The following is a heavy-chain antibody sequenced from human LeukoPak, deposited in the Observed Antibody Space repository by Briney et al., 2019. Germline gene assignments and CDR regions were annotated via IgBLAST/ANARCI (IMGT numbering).Heavy chain of an antibody. J-gene: IGHJ6*02. CDR3: AKRFPRRPGIAAADRYGMDV. CDR1: GGSISSYY. CDR2: IYYSGST. V-gene: IGHV4-59*01. D-gene: IGHD6-13*01. Sequence: KASETLSLTCTVSGGSISSYYWSWIRQPPGKGLEWIGYIYYSGSTNYNPSLKSRVTISVDTSKNQFSLKLSSVTAADTAVYYCAKRFPRRPGIAAADRYGMDVWGQGTTVTVSS.